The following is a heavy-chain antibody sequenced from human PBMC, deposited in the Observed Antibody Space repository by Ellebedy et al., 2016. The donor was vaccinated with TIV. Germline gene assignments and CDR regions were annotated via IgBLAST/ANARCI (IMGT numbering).Heavy chain of an antibody. J-gene: IGHJ6*03. V-gene: IGHV3-23*01. D-gene: IGHD3-16*01. Sequence: GGSLRLSXAASGFTFSSYVMIWVRQAPGKGLDWVSTIGGSGVTTYYADSVKGRFTISRDNSKNTLYLQMNSLRAEDTAVYYCAKQGPYYCMDVWGKGTTVTVSS. CDR3: AKQGPYYCMDV. CDR1: GFTFSSYV. CDR2: IGGSGVTT.